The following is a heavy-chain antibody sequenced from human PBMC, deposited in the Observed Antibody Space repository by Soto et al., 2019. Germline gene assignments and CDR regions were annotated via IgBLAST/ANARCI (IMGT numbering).Heavy chain of an antibody. CDR3: TTDDTPSRYYYGSVGHVDY. Sequence: EVQLVESGGGLVKPGGSLRLSCAASGFTFSNAWMSWVRQAPGKGLEWVGRIKSKTDGGTTDYAAPVKGRFTISRDDSKNTLYLQMNSLKTEDTAVYYCTTDDTPSRYYYGSVGHVDYWGQVTLVTVSS. CDR1: GFTFSNAW. D-gene: IGHD3-10*01. J-gene: IGHJ4*02. V-gene: IGHV3-15*01. CDR2: IKSKTDGGTT.